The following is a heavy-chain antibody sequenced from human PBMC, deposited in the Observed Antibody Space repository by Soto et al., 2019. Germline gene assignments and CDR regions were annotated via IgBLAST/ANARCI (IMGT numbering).Heavy chain of an antibody. CDR1: GGSISSYY. CDR2: IYYSGST. Sequence: SETLSLTCTVSGGSISSYYWSWIRQPPGKGLEWIGYIYYSGSTNYNPSLKSRVTISVDTSKNQFSLKLSSVTAADTAVYYCARDKPGDYFDYWGQGTLVTVSS. J-gene: IGHJ4*02. CDR3: ARDKPGDYFDY. D-gene: IGHD3-10*01. V-gene: IGHV4-59*01.